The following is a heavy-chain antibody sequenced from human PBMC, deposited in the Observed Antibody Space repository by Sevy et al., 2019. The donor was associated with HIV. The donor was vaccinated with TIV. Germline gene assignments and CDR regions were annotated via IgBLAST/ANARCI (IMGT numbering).Heavy chain of an antibody. Sequence: ASVKVSCKASGYTFTSYGITWVGQAPGEGLEWLGRIGTYNTNYAQKLQASVTMPTDTSTSTVYMELRSLRSDDTAVYYCARAPSGSQGPGQYFHHWGQGTLVTVSS. V-gene: IGHV1-18*01. CDR1: GYTFTSYG. D-gene: IGHD1-26*01. CDR3: ARAPSGSQGPGQYFHH. CDR2: IGTYNT. J-gene: IGHJ1*01.